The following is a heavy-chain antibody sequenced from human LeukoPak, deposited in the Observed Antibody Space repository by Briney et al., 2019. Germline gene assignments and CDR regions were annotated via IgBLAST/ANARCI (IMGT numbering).Heavy chain of an antibody. Sequence: SETLSLTCVVSGGSISSTSYYWGWIRQPPGKGLEWIGSIYYSGSTYYSPSLKSRVTISVDTSKNQFSLKLSSVTAADTAVYYCARAEGLDHWGQGTLVTVSS. CDR3: ARAEGLDH. J-gene: IGHJ4*02. D-gene: IGHD1-14*01. CDR2: IYYSGST. CDR1: GGSISSTSYY. V-gene: IGHV4-39*07.